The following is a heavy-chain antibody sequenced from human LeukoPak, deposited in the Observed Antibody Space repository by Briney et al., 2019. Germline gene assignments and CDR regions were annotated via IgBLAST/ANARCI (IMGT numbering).Heavy chain of an antibody. CDR2: IYYSGST. CDR1: GGSISSSSYY. CDR3: ATSRQLLDNWFDP. Sequence: SETLSLTCTVSGGSISSSSYYWGWIRQPPGKGLEWIGSIYYSGSTYYNPSLKSRVTISVDTSKNQFSLKLSSVTAADTAVYYCATSRQLLDNWFDPWGQGTLVTVSS. D-gene: IGHD2-2*01. J-gene: IGHJ5*02. V-gene: IGHV4-39*01.